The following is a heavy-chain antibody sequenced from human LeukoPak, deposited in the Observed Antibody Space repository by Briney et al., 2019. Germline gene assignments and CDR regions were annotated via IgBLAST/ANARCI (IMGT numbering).Heavy chain of an antibody. J-gene: IGHJ6*02. CDR3: ARDGYDILTGYPYYGMDV. Sequence: GGSLRLSCAASGFTFSSYSMNWVRQAPGKGLEWVPSISSSSSYIYYADSVKGRFTISRDNAKNSLYLQMNSLRAEDTAVYYCARDGYDILTGYPYYGMDVWGQGTTVTVSS. CDR1: GFTFSSYS. V-gene: IGHV3-21*01. D-gene: IGHD3-9*01. CDR2: ISSSSSYI.